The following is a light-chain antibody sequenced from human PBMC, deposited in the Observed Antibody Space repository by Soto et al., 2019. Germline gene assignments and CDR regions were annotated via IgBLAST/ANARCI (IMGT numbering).Light chain of an antibody. CDR2: DAS. V-gene: IGKV3-11*01. J-gene: IGKJ3*01. CDR1: QSVSSY. Sequence: EILLTQSPATLSVSPGETATLSCRASQSVSSYLAWYQQKPGQAPRLLIYDASNRATGIPARFSGSGSGTDFTLTISSLEPEDFAVYYCQQRSYWPPTFGPGTKVDVK. CDR3: QQRSYWPPT.